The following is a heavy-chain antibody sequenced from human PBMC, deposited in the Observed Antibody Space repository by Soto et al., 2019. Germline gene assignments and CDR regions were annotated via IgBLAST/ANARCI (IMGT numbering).Heavy chain of an antibody. Sequence: GGSLRLSCAASGFTFSSYWMSWVRQAPGKGLEWVANIKQDGSEKYYVDSVKGRFTISRDNAKNSLYLQMNSLRAEDTAVYYCARERSSGYTPGDWFDPRGQGTLVTVSS. D-gene: IGHD3-22*01. CDR2: IKQDGSEK. CDR3: ARERSSGYTPGDWFDP. J-gene: IGHJ5*02. CDR1: GFTFSSYW. V-gene: IGHV3-7*03.